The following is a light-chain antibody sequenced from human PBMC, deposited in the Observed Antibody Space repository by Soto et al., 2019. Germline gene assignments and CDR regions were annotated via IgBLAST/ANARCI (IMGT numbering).Light chain of an antibody. J-gene: IGLJ2*01. CDR1: NIGSKS. CDR3: QVWYSSSDKGV. V-gene: IGLV3-21*04. CDR2: YDS. Sequence: SYELTQPPSVSVAPGKTARITCGGNNIGSKSVHWYQQKPGQAPVLVIYYDSDRPSGIPERFSGSNSGNTATLTISRVEAGDEADYYCQVWYSSSDKGVFGGGTKLTVL.